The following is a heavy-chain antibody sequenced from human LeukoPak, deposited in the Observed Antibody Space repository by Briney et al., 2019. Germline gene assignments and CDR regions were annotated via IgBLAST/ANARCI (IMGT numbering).Heavy chain of an antibody. CDR3: ARHYKQQLIDF. J-gene: IGHJ4*02. V-gene: IGHV5-51*01. CDR1: GYSFTAFW. Sequence: GESLKISCKGSGYSFTAFWIGWVRQMPGKGLEWMGIIYPDDSDIRHSPSFEGQVTISADKSISTAYLQWSSLKASDTAIYYCARHYKQQLIDFWGPGTLVTVSS. CDR2: IYPDDSDI. D-gene: IGHD6-13*01.